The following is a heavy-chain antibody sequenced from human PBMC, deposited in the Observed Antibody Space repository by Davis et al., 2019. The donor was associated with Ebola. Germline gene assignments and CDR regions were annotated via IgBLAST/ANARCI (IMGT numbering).Heavy chain of an antibody. V-gene: IGHV4-39*07. D-gene: IGHD6-13*01. CDR2: IYYSGST. Sequence: SETLSLTCTVSGGSISSSSYYWGWIRQPPGKGLEWIGSIYYSGSTNYNPSLKSRVTISVDTSKNQFSLKLSSVTAADTAVYYCALRGVGSSWSSLGYWGQGTLVTVSS. J-gene: IGHJ4*02. CDR3: ALRGVGSSWSSLGY. CDR1: GGSISSSSYY.